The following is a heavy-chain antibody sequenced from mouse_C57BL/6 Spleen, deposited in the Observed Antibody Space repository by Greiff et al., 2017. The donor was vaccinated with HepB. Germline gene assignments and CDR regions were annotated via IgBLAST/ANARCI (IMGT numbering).Heavy chain of an antibody. CDR3: TRREAWFAY. Sequence: QVQLKESGAELVRPGASVTLSCKASGYTFTDYEMHWVKQTPVHGLEWIGAIDPETGGTAYNQKFKGKAILTADKSSSTAYMELRSLTSEDSAVDYCTRREAWFAYWGQGTLVTVSA. J-gene: IGHJ3*01. V-gene: IGHV1-15*01. CDR2: IDPETGGT. CDR1: GYTFTDYE.